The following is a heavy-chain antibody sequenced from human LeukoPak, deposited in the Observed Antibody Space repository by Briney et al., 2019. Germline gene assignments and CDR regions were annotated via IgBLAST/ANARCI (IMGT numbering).Heavy chain of an antibody. CDR2: IYHSGST. Sequence: PSETLSLTCTVSGYSISSGYYWGWIRQPPGKGLEWIGSIYHSGSTYYNPSLKSRVTISVDTSKNQFSLKLSSVTAADTAVYYCARDPTPPKTYYDFWSGYSNWFDPWGQGTLVTVSS. CDR1: GYSISSGYY. CDR3: ARDPTPPKTYYDFWSGYSNWFDP. J-gene: IGHJ5*02. D-gene: IGHD3-3*01. V-gene: IGHV4-38-2*02.